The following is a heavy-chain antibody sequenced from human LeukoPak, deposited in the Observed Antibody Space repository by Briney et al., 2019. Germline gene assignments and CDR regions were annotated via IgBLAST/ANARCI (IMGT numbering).Heavy chain of an antibody. CDR1: GYTFTGYY. Sequence: ASVKVSCKASGYTFTGYYLHWVRQAPGQGLEWMGWINPNSGATKYAQKFQGRVTLTRDTSISTAYMELSRLRSDDTAIYYCARGIVLMVYAPVGYWGQGTLVTVSS. CDR2: INPNSGAT. D-gene: IGHD2-8*01. V-gene: IGHV1-2*02. J-gene: IGHJ4*02. CDR3: ARGIVLMVYAPVGY.